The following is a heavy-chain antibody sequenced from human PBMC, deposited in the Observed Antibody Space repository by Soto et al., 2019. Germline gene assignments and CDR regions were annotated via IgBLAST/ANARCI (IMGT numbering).Heavy chain of an antibody. V-gene: IGHV3-64D*08. CDR2: TTSNGDNT. J-gene: IGHJ4*02. CDR1: GITFRNYA. Sequence: GGSLSLSCSVSGITFRNYAMHWVRQAGVRGLEYVLRTTSNGDNTSHADSVKDTFTISRDNSDDTLSLQMSSLRVEDTAKYYCVRGNQPRRYYFEFWGPGTLVTVSS. D-gene: IGHD3-9*01. CDR3: VRGNQPRRYYFEF.